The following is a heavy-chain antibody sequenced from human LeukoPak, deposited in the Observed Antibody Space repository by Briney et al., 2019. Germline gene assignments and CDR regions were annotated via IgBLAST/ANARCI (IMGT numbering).Heavy chain of an antibody. CDR3: ARVGARYCSSTSCFRTPDC. Sequence: ASVKVSCKASGYTFTGYYMHWVRQAPGQGLEWMGWINPNSGGTNYAQKFQGRVTMTRDTSISTAYMELSRLRSDDTAVYYCARVGARYCSSTSCFRTPDCRGQGTLVTVSS. CDR1: GYTFTGYY. J-gene: IGHJ4*02. CDR2: INPNSGGT. V-gene: IGHV1-2*02. D-gene: IGHD2-2*01.